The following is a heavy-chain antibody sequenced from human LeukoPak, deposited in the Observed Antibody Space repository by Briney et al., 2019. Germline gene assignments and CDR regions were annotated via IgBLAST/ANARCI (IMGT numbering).Heavy chain of an antibody. V-gene: IGHV1-69*06. J-gene: IGHJ4*02. CDR3: ASSLITTAGRFDY. D-gene: IGHD6-13*01. Sequence: GASVKVSCKASGGIFSTYAISWVRQAPGQGLEWVGGIIPIFDTTNYAQKFQGRVTITADKSTSTAYMELSSLRSEDTAMYYCASSLITTAGRFDYWGQGTLVTVSS. CDR1: GGIFSTYA. CDR2: IIPIFDTT.